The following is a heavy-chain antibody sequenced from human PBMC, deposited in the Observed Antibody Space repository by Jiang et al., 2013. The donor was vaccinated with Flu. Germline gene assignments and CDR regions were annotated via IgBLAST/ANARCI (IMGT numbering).Heavy chain of an antibody. D-gene: IGHD3-10*01. CDR3: ARLRGRGLLDY. CDR2: TYYRSKWYN. V-gene: IGHV6-1*01. J-gene: IGHJ4*02. Sequence: RQSPSRGLEWLGRTYYRSKWYNDYAVSVKSRITINPDTSKNQFSLQLNSVTPEDTAVYYCARLRGRGLLDYWAQGILVTVSS.